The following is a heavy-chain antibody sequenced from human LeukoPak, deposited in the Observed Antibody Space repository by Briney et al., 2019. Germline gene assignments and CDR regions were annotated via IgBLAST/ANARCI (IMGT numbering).Heavy chain of an antibody. J-gene: IGHJ4*02. D-gene: IGHD1-26*01. V-gene: IGHV3-33*01. Sequence: GRSLRLSCAASGFTFSSYGMHWVRQAPGMGLEWVAVIWYDGSNKYYADSVKGRFTISRDNSKNTLYLQMNSLRAEDTAVYYCAREDGPGATDYWGQGTLVTVSS. CDR1: GFTFSSYG. CDR3: AREDGPGATDY. CDR2: IWYDGSNK.